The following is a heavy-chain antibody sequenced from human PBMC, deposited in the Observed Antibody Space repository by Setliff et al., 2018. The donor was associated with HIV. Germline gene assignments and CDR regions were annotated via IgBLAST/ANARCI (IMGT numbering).Heavy chain of an antibody. CDR2: IYYNGDT. CDR1: GGFVSRSSYY. V-gene: IGHV4-39*01. J-gene: IGHJ4*02. Sequence: SENLSLTCTVSGGFVSRSSYYWGWIRQPRGKRLEWIGTIYYNGDTQYNPSFKSRVIMSVDTSKNQFSLRLISVTAADTAVYYCVRMGATRPPRGLDYWGPGTLVTVSS. D-gene: IGHD6-6*01. CDR3: VRMGATRPPRGLDY.